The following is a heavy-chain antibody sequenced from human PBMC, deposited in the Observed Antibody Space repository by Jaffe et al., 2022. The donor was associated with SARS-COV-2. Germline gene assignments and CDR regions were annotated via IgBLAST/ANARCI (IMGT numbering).Heavy chain of an antibody. J-gene: IGHJ6*02. CDR2: IIPIFGTA. CDR3: ARFSGYDTEGYYYYYGMDV. Sequence: QVQLVQSGAEVKKPGSSVKVSCKASGGTFSSYAISWVRQAPGQGLEWMGGIIPIFGTANYAQKFQGRVTITADESTSTAYMELSSLRSEDTAVYYCARFSGYDTEGYYYYYGMDVWGQGTTVTVSS. CDR1: GGTFSSYA. V-gene: IGHV1-69*01. D-gene: IGHD5-12*01.